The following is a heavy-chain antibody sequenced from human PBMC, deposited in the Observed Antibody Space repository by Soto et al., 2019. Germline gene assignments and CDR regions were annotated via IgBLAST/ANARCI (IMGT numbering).Heavy chain of an antibody. CDR1: GYTFPTDE. Sequence: QVQLVQSGAEVKKPGASVKVSCKASGYTFPTDEISWVRQAPGQGLEWMGRISTYNGNTNYPQSLQGRLTMTTDTSTTTAYMELRSLRSDDTAVYYCVRDPYHVLMVNAPNLYGMDVWGQATTVTVSS. D-gene: IGHD2-8*01. CDR3: VRDPYHVLMVNAPNLYGMDV. CDR2: ISTYNGNT. J-gene: IGHJ6*02. V-gene: IGHV1-18*01.